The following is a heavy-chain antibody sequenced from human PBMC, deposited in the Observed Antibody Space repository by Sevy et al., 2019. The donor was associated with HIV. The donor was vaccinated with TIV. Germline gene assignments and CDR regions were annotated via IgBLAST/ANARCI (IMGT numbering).Heavy chain of an antibody. D-gene: IGHD1-26*01. V-gene: IGHV3-33*06. J-gene: IGHJ4*02. CDR3: AKGADISGHKHDNFDN. CDR2: IWYDGSQK. CDR1: GFTFSSYG. Sequence: GGSLRLSCAASGFTFSSYGMHWVRQAPGKGLEWVALIWYDGSQKYYADSVKGRFTISRDNSKNMLCLQMNSLRAEDTAVYYCAKGADISGHKHDNFDNWGQGSLVTVSS.